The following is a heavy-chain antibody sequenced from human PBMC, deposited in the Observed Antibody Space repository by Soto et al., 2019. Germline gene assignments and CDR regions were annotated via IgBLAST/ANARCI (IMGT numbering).Heavy chain of an antibody. Sequence: SVKVSCKASGGTFSSYAISWVRQAPGQGLEWMGGIIPIFGTANFAQKFQGRVTITADESTSTAYMELSSLRSEDTAVYYCARSDYYDSSGSGYAFDIWGQGTMVTVSS. CDR3: ARSDYYDSSGSGYAFDI. D-gene: IGHD3-22*01. J-gene: IGHJ3*02. V-gene: IGHV1-69*13. CDR2: IIPIFGTA. CDR1: GGTFSSYA.